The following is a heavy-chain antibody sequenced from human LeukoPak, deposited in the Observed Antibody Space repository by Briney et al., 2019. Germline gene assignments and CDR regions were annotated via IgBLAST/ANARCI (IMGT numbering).Heavy chain of an antibody. Sequence: PGGSLRLSCAAPGFMFHDYAIHWVRQAPGKGLEWVSTISASGGSTYFADSAKGRFTISRDNSKNTLYLQMNSLTAEDTSLYYCAKALGGGNYCDYWGQGTLVTVSS. CDR1: GFMFHDYA. V-gene: IGHV3-23*01. J-gene: IGHJ4*02. CDR2: ISASGGST. CDR3: AKALGGGNYCDY. D-gene: IGHD1-26*01.